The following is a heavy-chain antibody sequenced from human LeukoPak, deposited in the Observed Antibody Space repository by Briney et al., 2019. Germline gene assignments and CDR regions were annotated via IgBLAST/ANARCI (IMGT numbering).Heavy chain of an antibody. D-gene: IGHD6-13*01. CDR3: VRVGAWAAGRFWLDY. Sequence: GGSLRLSCAASGFTFSSYWMSWVRQAPGKGLEWVANIKQDGSEKNYLDSVKGRFTISRDNAKNSLYLQMNSLGAEDAAVFYCVRVGAWAAGRFWLDYWGQGTLVTVSS. V-gene: IGHV3-7*01. CDR1: GFTFSSYW. CDR2: IKQDGSEK. J-gene: IGHJ4*02.